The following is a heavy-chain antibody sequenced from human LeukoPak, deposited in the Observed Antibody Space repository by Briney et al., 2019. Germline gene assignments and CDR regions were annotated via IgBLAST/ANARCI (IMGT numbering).Heavy chain of an antibody. D-gene: IGHD5-18*01. V-gene: IGHV3-21*01. Sequence: GGSLRLSCAASGFTFSSYSMNWVRQAPGKGLEWVSAISSSSRHIYYADSVKGRFTISRDNAKNSLYLQMNSLRAEDTAVYYCARGADSYGPSLYYYYYYYMDVWGKGTTVTVSS. J-gene: IGHJ6*03. CDR1: GFTFSSYS. CDR3: ARGADSYGPSLYYYYYYYMDV. CDR2: ISSSSRHI.